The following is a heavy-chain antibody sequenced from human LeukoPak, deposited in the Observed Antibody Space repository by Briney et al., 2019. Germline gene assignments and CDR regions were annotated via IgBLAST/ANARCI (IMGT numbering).Heavy chain of an antibody. CDR3: ARARIAAALGNWFDP. Sequence: GGSLRLSCAASGFTFSSYEMNWVRQAPGKGLEGVSYISSSGSSIYYADSVKGRFTISRDNAKNSLYLQMNSLRAEDTAVYYCARARIAAALGNWFDPWGQGTLVTVSS. D-gene: IGHD6-13*01. CDR2: ISSSGSSI. CDR1: GFTFSSYE. J-gene: IGHJ5*02. V-gene: IGHV3-48*03.